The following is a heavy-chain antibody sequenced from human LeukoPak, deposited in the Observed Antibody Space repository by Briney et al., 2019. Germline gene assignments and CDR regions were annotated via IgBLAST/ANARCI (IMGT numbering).Heavy chain of an antibody. Sequence: SVKVSCKASGYTFTGHYMHWVRQAPGQRLEWMGGSISIFGTANYAQKFQGRVTITTDESKSTAYMELSSLRSEDTAVCYCARGQHSGIVVVPAAFDAFDIWGQRTMVTVSS. D-gene: IGHD2-2*01. CDR2: SISIFGTA. CDR1: GYTFTGHY. CDR3: ARGQHSGIVVVPAAFDAFDI. J-gene: IGHJ3*02. V-gene: IGHV1-69*05.